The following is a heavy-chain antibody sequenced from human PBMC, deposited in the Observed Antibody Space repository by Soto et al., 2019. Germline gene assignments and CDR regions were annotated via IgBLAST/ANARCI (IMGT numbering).Heavy chain of an antibody. V-gene: IGHV4-34*01. J-gene: IGHJ3*02. D-gene: IGHD3-3*01. CDR3: ASRITIFGVAPHRGAFDI. CDR1: GGSFSGYY. Sequence: PSETLSLPCAVSGGSFSGYYCSWIRQPPGKGLEWIGDINYSGSPNYNPSLKSRVTISVDTSKNQFSLKLSSVTAADTAVYYCASRITIFGVAPHRGAFDIWGQGTMVTVSS. CDR2: INYSGSP.